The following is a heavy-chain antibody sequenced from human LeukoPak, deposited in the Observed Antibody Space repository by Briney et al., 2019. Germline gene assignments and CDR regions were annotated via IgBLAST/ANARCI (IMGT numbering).Heavy chain of an antibody. J-gene: IGHJ4*02. V-gene: IGHV4-34*01. D-gene: IGHD2-15*01. CDR2: INHSRNT. CDR3: ARQGYCSGASCSFDY. Sequence: KPSETLPLTCAVYGASFSGYYWTWIRQPPGKGLEWIGEINHSRNTNYNPSLKSRVTISVDTSKSQFSLELNSVTAADTAVYYCARQGYCSGASCSFDYWGQGTLVTVSS. CDR1: GASFSGYY.